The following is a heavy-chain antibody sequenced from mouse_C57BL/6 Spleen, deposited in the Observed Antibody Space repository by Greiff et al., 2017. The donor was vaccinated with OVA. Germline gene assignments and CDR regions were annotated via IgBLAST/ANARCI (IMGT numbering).Heavy chain of an antibody. D-gene: IGHD2-3*01. CDR2: IDPENGDT. CDR1: GFNIKDDY. V-gene: IGHV14-4*01. CDR3: TTIYDGYFDY. Sequence: VQLQQSGAELVRPGASVKLSCTASGFNIKDDYMHWVKQRPEQGLEWIGWIDPENGDTEYASKFQGKATITADTSSNTAYLQLSSLTSEDTAVYYCTTIYDGYFDYWGQGTTLTVSS. J-gene: IGHJ2*01.